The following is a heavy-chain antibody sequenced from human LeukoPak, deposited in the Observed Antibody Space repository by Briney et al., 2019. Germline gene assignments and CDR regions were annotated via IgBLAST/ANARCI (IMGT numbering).Heavy chain of an antibody. CDR1: GFSLSNYW. Sequence: GGSLRLSCVVSGFSLSNYWMHWVRQAPGKGLVWVSRINSDGSTTSYAASVKGRFTISRDNAKNTLYLQMNSLRAEDTAVYYCAKGLLCGGDCPGDYWGQGTLVTVSS. CDR2: INSDGSTT. J-gene: IGHJ4*02. D-gene: IGHD2-21*02. CDR3: AKGLLCGGDCPGDY. V-gene: IGHV3-74*01.